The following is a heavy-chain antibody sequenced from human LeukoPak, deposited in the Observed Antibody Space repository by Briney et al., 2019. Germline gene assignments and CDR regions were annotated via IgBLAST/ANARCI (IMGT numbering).Heavy chain of an antibody. Sequence: GRSLRLSCAASGFTFDDYAMHWVRQAPGKGLEWVSGISWNSGSIGYADSVKGRFTISRDNAKNSLYLQMNSLRAEDTALYYCAKDIVGYYDSRVFDYWSQGTLVTVSS. CDR1: GFTFDDYA. D-gene: IGHD3-22*01. CDR3: AKDIVGYYDSRVFDY. CDR2: ISWNSGSI. J-gene: IGHJ4*02. V-gene: IGHV3-9*01.